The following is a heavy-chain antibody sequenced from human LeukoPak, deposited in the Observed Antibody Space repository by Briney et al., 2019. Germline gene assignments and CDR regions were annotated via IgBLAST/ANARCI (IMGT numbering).Heavy chain of an antibody. CDR3: TTVRRFGESTFDY. J-gene: IGHJ4*02. Sequence: GGSLRLSCAASGFTFSNTWMSWVRQAPGKGLEWVGRIKSKTDGGTTDYAAPVKGRFTISRDDPKNTLYLQMNSLKTEDTAVYYCTTVRRFGESTFDYWGQGTLVTVSS. D-gene: IGHD3-10*01. V-gene: IGHV3-15*01. CDR1: GFTFSNTW. CDR2: IKSKTDGGTT.